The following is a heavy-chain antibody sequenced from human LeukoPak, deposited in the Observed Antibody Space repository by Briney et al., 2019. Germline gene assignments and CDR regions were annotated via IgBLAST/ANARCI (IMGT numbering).Heavy chain of an antibody. V-gene: IGHV3-30*18. CDR3: AKDLSGYPFYGMDV. Sequence: PGGSLRLSCAASGFTFSSYGMHWVRQAPGKGLEWVAVISYDGSNKYYADSVKGRFTISRDNSKNTLYLQMNSPRAEDTAVYYCAKDLSGYPFYGMDVWGQGTTVTVSS. J-gene: IGHJ6*02. D-gene: IGHD3-3*01. CDR1: GFTFSSYG. CDR2: ISYDGSNK.